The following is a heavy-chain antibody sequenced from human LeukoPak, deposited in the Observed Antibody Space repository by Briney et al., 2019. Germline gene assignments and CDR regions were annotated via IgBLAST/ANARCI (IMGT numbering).Heavy chain of an antibody. D-gene: IGHD4-11*01. CDR2: IIPIFGTA. J-gene: IGHJ4*02. CDR3: AVDYSNYVVGYYFDY. V-gene: IGHV1-69*13. Sequence: ASVKVSCKASGGTFISYAISWVRQAPGQGLEWMGGIIPIFGTANYAQKFQGRVTITADESTSTAYMELSSLRSEDTAVYYCAVDYSNYVVGYYFDYWGQGTLVTVSS. CDR1: GGTFISYA.